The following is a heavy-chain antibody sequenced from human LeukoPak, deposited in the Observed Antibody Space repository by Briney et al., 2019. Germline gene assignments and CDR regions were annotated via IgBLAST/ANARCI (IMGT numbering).Heavy chain of an antibody. Sequence: SGTLSLTCTVSGGSLSGYSLNWIRQPPGKGLEWIGYISYSGSTSYNPSLKSRVTISVDTSKNQFSLKLNSVTAADTAVYYCASDYGGTYNWYFDLWGRGTLVTVSS. CDR3: ASDYGGTYNWYFDL. D-gene: IGHD4-23*01. V-gene: IGHV4-59*01. CDR1: GGSLSGYS. CDR2: ISYSGST. J-gene: IGHJ2*01.